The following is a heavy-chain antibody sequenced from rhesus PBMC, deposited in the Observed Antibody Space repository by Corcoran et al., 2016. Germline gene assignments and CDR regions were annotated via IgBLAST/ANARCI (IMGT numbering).Heavy chain of an antibody. CDR1: GGSISDSYR. CDR2: IYVSSTIT. V-gene: IGHV4S10*01. Sequence: QVQLQESGPGVVKPSETLSLTCAVSGGSISDSYRWSWIRQHPGKGLEGIGHIYVSSTITNYNPSLRSRVTVERDTSKIQFSLTRGSVAAADTAVYYCARHRGGSDLDCWGQGVLVTVSS. D-gene: IGHD6-25*01. CDR3: ARHRGGSDLDC. J-gene: IGHJ4*01.